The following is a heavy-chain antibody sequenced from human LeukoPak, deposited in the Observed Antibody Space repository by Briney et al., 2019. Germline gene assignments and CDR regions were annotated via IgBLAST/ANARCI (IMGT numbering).Heavy chain of an antibody. Sequence: GESLKISCKGSGYTFTSYWIGWVRQVPGKGLEWMGTIYPGDSDTRYSPSFEGQVTISADKSISTAYLQWSSLKASDTAMYYCARLPGIVATIERYFDYWGQGTLVTVSS. CDR1: GYTFTSYW. CDR3: ARLPGIVATIERYFDY. J-gene: IGHJ4*02. V-gene: IGHV5-51*01. CDR2: IYPGDSDT. D-gene: IGHD5-12*01.